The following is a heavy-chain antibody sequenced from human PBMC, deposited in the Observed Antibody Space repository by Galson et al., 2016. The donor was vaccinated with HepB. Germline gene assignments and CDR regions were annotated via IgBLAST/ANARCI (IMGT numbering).Heavy chain of an antibody. J-gene: IGHJ4*02. V-gene: IGHV3-33*01. CDR1: GFTFSSYN. CDR2: IWYDGSNK. D-gene: IGHD1-7*01. Sequence: SLRLSCAASGFTFSSYNIHWVRQAPGKGLEWVAVIWYDGSNKYYADSVKGRFTISRDNSQNTLYLQMNSLRAEDTAVYYCARDRTYHWNYVDYFDYWGQGTLVTVSS. CDR3: ARDRTYHWNYVDYFDY.